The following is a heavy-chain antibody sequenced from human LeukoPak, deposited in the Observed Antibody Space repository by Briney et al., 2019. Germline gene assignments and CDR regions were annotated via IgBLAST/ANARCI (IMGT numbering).Heavy chain of an antibody. D-gene: IGHD3-22*01. CDR2: ISSSGSTI. Sequence: GGSLRLSCAASGFTFSDYYMSWIRQAPGKGLEWVSYISSSGSTIYYADSVKGRFTISRDNSKNSLYLQMNSLRTEDTALYYCAKDMTYYYDSSGSYYYGMDVWGQGTTVTVSS. CDR3: AKDMTYYYDSSGSYYYGMDV. V-gene: IGHV3-11*01. J-gene: IGHJ6*02. CDR1: GFTFSDYY.